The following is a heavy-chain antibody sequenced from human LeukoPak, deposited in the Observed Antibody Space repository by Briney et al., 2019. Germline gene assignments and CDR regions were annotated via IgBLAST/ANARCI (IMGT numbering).Heavy chain of an antibody. Sequence: AGGSLRLSCAASGFTFSSYGMHWVRQAPGKGLEWVAVISYGGSNKFDADSVKGRFTISRDNSKNTLYLQMNSLRAEDTAVYYCARGEYTSSSTANWFDPWGQGTLVTVSS. CDR3: ARGEYTSSSTANWFDP. CDR1: GFTFSSYG. V-gene: IGHV3-30*03. J-gene: IGHJ5*02. D-gene: IGHD6-6*01. CDR2: ISYGGSNK.